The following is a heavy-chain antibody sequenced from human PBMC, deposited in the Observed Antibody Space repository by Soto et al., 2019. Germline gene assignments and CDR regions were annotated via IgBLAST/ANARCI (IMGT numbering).Heavy chain of an antibody. D-gene: IGHD1-1*01. J-gene: IGHJ5*02. V-gene: IGHV3-30*18. CDR3: AKYVDETAWEKPFDP. CDR2: IANNGREK. Sequence: QVQLVESGGGVVQPGRSLRLSCAASGFTFRTYGMHWVRQAPGQGLEWVAVIANNGREKYYADSVEGRFAISRDNSKNTLFLQMNSLRDDDTAVYYCAKYVDETAWEKPFDPWGQGTLVIFYS. CDR1: GFTFRTYG.